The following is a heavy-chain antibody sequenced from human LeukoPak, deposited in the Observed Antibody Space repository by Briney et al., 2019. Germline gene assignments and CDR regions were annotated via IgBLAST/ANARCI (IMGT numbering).Heavy chain of an antibody. CDR3: AKGTNYYDSSGYYSPPPFDY. Sequence: GGSLRLSCAASGFTFSSYGMHWVRQAPGKGLEWVAVISYDGSNKYYADSVKGRFTISRDNSKNTLYLQMNSLRAEDTAVYYCAKGTNYYDSSGYYSPPPFDYWGQGTLVTVSS. CDR2: ISYDGSNK. D-gene: IGHD3-22*01. CDR1: GFTFSSYG. V-gene: IGHV3-30*18. J-gene: IGHJ4*02.